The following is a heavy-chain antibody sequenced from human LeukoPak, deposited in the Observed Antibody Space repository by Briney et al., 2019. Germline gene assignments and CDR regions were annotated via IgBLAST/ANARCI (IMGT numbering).Heavy chain of an antibody. CDR1: GFTLSSYG. D-gene: IGHD3-10*01. J-gene: IGHJ3*02. Sequence: GGSLRLSCAASGFTLSSYGIHWVRQAPGKGLEWVAVIWYDGSKKYYADSVKGRFTISRDNFKNTLYLQMNSLRAEDAALYYCARGRPLYGSGPEGAFDIWGQGTMVTVSS. V-gene: IGHV3-33*01. CDR3: ARGRPLYGSGPEGAFDI. CDR2: IWYDGSKK.